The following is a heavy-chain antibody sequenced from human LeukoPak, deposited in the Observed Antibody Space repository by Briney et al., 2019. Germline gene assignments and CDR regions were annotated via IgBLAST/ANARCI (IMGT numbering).Heavy chain of an antibody. CDR2: IYYSGST. CDR1: GGSISSGGYY. Sequence: SETLSLTCTVSGGSISSGGYYWSWIRQHPGKGLEWIGYIYYSGSTYYNPSLKSRVTISVDTSKNQFSLKLSSVTAADTAVYYCAREITMVRGGYYYYYYGMDVWGQGTTVTVSS. V-gene: IGHV4-30-4*08. D-gene: IGHD3-10*01. J-gene: IGHJ6*02. CDR3: AREITMVRGGYYYYYYGMDV.